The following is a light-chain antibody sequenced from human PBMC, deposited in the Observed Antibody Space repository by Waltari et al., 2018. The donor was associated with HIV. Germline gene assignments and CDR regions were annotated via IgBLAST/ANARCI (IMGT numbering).Light chain of an antibody. CDR1: SSDVGGSNY. V-gene: IGLV2-14*01. J-gene: IGLJ3*02. CDR3: SSYTSSSTLRV. CDR2: EVS. Sequence: QSALTQPASVSGSPGQSITISCTGTSSDVGGSNYVSWYQQHPGKAPQLMIYEVSNRPQGVTSLCSCSQSGNTASLTISGLQAEDEADYYCSSYTSSSTLRVFGGGTKLTVL.